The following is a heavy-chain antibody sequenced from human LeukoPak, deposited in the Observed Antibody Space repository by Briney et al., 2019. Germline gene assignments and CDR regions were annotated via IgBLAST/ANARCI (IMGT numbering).Heavy chain of an antibody. Sequence: GGSLRLSCAASGFTFSSYAMSWVRQAPGKGLEWVSAISGSGGSTFYADSVKGRFTISRDNSKNTLYLQMNSLRAEDTAVYYCARSYYYDSSGSYYFDYWGQGTQVTVSS. D-gene: IGHD3-22*01. CDR1: GFTFSSYA. V-gene: IGHV3-23*01. CDR3: ARSYYYDSSGSYYFDY. J-gene: IGHJ4*02. CDR2: ISGSGGST.